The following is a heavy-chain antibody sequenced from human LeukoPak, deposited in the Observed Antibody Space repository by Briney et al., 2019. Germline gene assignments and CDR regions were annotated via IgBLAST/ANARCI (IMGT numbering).Heavy chain of an antibody. D-gene: IGHD3-3*01. Sequence: ASVKVSCKASGYTFTSYYMHRVRQAPGQGLEWMGIINPSGGSTSYAQKFQGRVTMTRDTSTSTVYMELSSLRSEDAAVYYCARDYEAADWFDPWGQGTLVTVSS. J-gene: IGHJ5*02. CDR2: INPSGGST. CDR3: ARDYEAADWFDP. CDR1: GYTFTSYY. V-gene: IGHV1-46*03.